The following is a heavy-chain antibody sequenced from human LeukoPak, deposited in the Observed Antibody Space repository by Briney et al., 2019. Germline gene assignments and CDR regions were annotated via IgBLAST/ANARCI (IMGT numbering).Heavy chain of an antibody. CDR1: GDSINNNY. D-gene: IGHD5-18*01. Sequence: PSETLSLTCTVSGDSINNNYWSWIRQPPGKGLEWIGYIYDSGSTKYNPSLKSRVTISGDTSKNQFSLKLKSVTAADTAVYYCARLDPAMLFFDYWGQGTLVTVSS. J-gene: IGHJ4*02. CDR3: ARLDPAMLFFDY. V-gene: IGHV4-59*12. CDR2: IYDSGST.